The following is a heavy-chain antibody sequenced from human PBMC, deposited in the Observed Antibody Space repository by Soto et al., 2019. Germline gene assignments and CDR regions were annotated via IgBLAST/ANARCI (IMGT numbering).Heavy chain of an antibody. CDR1: GDTFNFYS. V-gene: IGHV1-69*02. CDR2: VNPILSLS. Sequence: QVQLVQSGAEVKRPGSSVKVSCKASGDTFNFYSINWVRQAPGLGLEWLGRVNPILSLSNYAQRFQGRVPMTADKSTSTAYMILHSLKSEDTAIYYCATSYGSGYRAFDYWGQGALVTVSS. D-gene: IGHD3-10*01. CDR3: ATSYGSGYRAFDY. J-gene: IGHJ4*02.